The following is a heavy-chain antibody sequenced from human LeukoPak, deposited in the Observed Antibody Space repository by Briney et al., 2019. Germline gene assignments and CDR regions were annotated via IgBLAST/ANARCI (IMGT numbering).Heavy chain of an antibody. CDR1: GFTFSSHW. CDR2: IRQDGSEK. CDR3: GRDSPFGGY. V-gene: IGHV3-7*01. D-gene: IGHD3-10*01. J-gene: IGHJ4*02. Sequence: PGRSLRLSCAASGFTFSSHWMSWVRQAPGKGLEWVANIRQDGSEKNYVESVNGRFTISRDNAKNSLYLQMNSLRAEDTAVYYCGRDSPFGGYWGQRSLVTVSS.